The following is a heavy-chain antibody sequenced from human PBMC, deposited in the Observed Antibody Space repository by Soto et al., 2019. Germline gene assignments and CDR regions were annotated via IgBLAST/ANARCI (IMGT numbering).Heavy chain of an antibody. D-gene: IGHD2-15*01. CDR1: GYSFTDYK. V-gene: IGHV1-2*04. Sequence: ASVKVSCKTSGYSFTDYKLHWVRQAPGQGLEWMGWVDPNGGGSNSAQKFQGSVTMTWDTSITTAYLDLTRLTTNDTATYFCATWVDYLAYWGQGTLVTVSS. CDR2: VDPNGGGS. J-gene: IGHJ4*02. CDR3: ATWVDYLAY.